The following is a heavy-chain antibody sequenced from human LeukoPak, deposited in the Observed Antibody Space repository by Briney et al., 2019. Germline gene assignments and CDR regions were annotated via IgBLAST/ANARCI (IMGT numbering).Heavy chain of an antibody. Sequence: SEPLSLTCTVSGGYINSYYWSWLRQPAGKGLEWIGRIFSSGNTIHNPSLQSRVTMSVDTSKNQFSLRLISVTAADTAVYYCARSPHRLIGHWFDPWGQGTLVTVSS. CDR2: IFSSGNT. D-gene: IGHD3-16*01. V-gene: IGHV4-4*07. CDR1: GGYINSYY. J-gene: IGHJ5*02. CDR3: ARSPHRLIGHWFDP.